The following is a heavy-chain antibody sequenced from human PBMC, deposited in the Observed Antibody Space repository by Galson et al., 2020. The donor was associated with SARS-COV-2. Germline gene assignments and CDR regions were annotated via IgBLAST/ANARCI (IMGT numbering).Heavy chain of an antibody. Sequence: GESLKISCAASGFTFSSYGMHWVRQAPGKGLEWVAVIWYDGSNKYYADSVKGRFTISRDNSKNTLYLQMNSLRAEDTAVYYCARVGVTGPDYYYYGMDVWGQGTTVTVSS. D-gene: IGHD2-21*02. CDR1: GFTFSSYG. J-gene: IGHJ6*02. CDR2: IWYDGSNK. CDR3: ARVGVTGPDYYYYGMDV. V-gene: IGHV3-33*01.